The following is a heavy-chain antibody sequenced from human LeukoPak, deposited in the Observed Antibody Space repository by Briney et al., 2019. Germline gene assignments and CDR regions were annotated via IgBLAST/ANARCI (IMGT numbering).Heavy chain of an antibody. CDR3: AKRRGLELTYYYHMDV. CDR1: GYTFTSYD. J-gene: IGHJ6*03. D-gene: IGHD1-7*01. CDR2: ISAYNGNT. V-gene: IGHV1-18*01. Sequence: ASVTVSCKASGYTFTSYDINWVRQATGQGLEWMGWISAYNGNTNYAQKLQGRVTMTTDTSTSTAYMELRSLRSDDTAVYYCAKRRGLELTYYYHMDVWGKGTTVTVSS.